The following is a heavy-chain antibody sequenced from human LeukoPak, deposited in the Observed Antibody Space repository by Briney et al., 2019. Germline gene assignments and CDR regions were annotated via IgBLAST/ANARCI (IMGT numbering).Heavy chain of an antibody. Sequence: SETLSLTCTVSGYSISAGFHWGWIRQSPGKGLEWLASMHPTGITYYNPSLKSRVTISLDTSKNQFSLNLISVTAADTAVYYCARRGYQPPHYYVDVWGKGTAVTVSS. CDR3: ARRGYQPPHYYVDV. V-gene: IGHV4-38-2*02. CDR2: MHPTGIT. D-gene: IGHD2-2*01. J-gene: IGHJ6*03. CDR1: GYSISAGFH.